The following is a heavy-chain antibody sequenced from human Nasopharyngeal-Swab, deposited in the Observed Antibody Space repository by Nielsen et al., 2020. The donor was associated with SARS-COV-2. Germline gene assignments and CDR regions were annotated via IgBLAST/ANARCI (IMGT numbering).Heavy chain of an antibody. D-gene: IGHD6-13*01. CDR2: ISDSGTTM. Sequence: GGSLRLSCVGSGFTFSDYYMSWIRQAPGKGLEWVSYISDSGTTMYADSVKGRFTTSRDNARKSVYLQLNSLRAEDTAVYYCARGPSSSRFDPWGQGSLVTVSS. CDR1: GFTFSDYY. V-gene: IGHV3-11*01. J-gene: IGHJ5*02. CDR3: ARGPSSSRFDP.